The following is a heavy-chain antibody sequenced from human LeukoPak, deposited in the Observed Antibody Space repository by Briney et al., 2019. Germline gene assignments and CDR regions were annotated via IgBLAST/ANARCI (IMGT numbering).Heavy chain of an antibody. D-gene: IGHD1-14*01. Sequence: GGSLRLSCAASGFTFSNAWMSWVRQAPGKGLEWVGRIKSKTDGGTTDYAAPVKGRFTISRDDSKNTLYLQMNSLKTEDTAVYYCTTDPLHTLMGTDAFDIWGQGTMVTVSS. V-gene: IGHV3-15*01. CDR3: TTDPLHTLMGTDAFDI. CDR2: IKSKTDGGTT. CDR1: GFTFSNAW. J-gene: IGHJ3*02.